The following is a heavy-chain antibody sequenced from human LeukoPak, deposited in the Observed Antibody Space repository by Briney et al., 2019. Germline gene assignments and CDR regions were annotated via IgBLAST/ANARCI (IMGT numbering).Heavy chain of an antibody. J-gene: IGHJ5*02. CDR3: ARAGYGVFDP. D-gene: IGHD3-10*01. V-gene: IGHV4-59*01. CDR2: FYYSGST. CDR1: GGSISSYY. Sequence: PSETLSLTCTVSGGSISSYYWSWIRQPPGKGLEWIGYFYYSGSTNYNPSLKSRVTISVDTSKNQSSLKLSSVTAADTAVYYCARAGYGVFDPWGQGTLVTVSS.